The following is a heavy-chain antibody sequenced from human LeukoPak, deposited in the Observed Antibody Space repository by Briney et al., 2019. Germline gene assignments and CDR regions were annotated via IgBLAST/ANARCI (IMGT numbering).Heavy chain of an antibody. V-gene: IGHV4-34*01. CDR1: GGSFSGYY. Sequence: SETLSLTCAVYGGSFSGYYWSWIRQPPGKGLEWIGEINHSGSTTYNPSLKSRVTISVDTSKNQFSLKLSSVTAADTAVYYCARGGYSYGQYFDYWGQGTLVTVSS. J-gene: IGHJ4*02. CDR3: ARGGYSYGQYFDY. D-gene: IGHD5-18*01. CDR2: INHSGST.